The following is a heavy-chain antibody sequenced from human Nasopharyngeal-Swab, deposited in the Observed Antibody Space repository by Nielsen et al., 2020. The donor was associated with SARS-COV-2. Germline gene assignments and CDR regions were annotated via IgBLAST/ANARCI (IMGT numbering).Heavy chain of an antibody. Sequence: WIRQPPGKGLEWVAVISYDGSNKYYADSVKGRFTISRDNSKSTLYLQMNSLRAEDTAVYYCARDWIGNFDYWGQGTLVTVSS. CDR2: ISYDGSNK. J-gene: IGHJ4*02. D-gene: IGHD3-10*01. CDR3: ARDWIGNFDY. V-gene: IGHV3-30*04.